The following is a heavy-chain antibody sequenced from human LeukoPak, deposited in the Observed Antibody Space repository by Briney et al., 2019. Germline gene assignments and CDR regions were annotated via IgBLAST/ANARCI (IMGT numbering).Heavy chain of an antibody. CDR3: ARGGGYASGSSFDY. CDR1: GFTFSDYY. V-gene: IGHV3-11*05. Sequence: PGGSLRLSCAASGFTFSDYYMSWIRQAPGKGLECVSYISSSGGYRNYLDSVKGRFTISRDSAKNSLYLEMNSLRAEDTALYYCARGGGYASGSSFDYWGQGTLVTVSS. CDR2: ISSSGGYR. D-gene: IGHD3-10*01. J-gene: IGHJ4*02.